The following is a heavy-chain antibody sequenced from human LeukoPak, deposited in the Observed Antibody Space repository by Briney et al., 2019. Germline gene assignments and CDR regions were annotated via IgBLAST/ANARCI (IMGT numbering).Heavy chain of an antibody. CDR2: INHSGST. CDR1: GGSFSGYY. Sequence: PSETLSLTCPVYGGSFSGYYWSWIRQPPGKGLEWIGEINHSGSTNYNPSLKSRVTVSVDTSKNQFSLKLSSVTAADTAVYYCARGRFAFCSSTSCHRNWFDPWGQGTLVTVSS. V-gene: IGHV4-34*01. D-gene: IGHD2-2*01. J-gene: IGHJ5*02. CDR3: ARGRFAFCSSTSCHRNWFDP.